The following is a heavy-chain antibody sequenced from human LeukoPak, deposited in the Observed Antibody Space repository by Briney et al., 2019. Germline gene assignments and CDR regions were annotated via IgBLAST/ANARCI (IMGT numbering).Heavy chain of an antibody. CDR2: IYYSGST. CDR3: AKDFEYSSGWYGY. V-gene: IGHV4-31*03. J-gene: IGHJ4*02. Sequence: TSETLSLTCTVSGGSISSGGYYWSWIRQHPGKGLEWIGYIYYSGSTYYNPSLKSRVTISVDTSKNQFSLKLSSVTAADTAVYYCAKDFEYSSGWYGYWGQGTLVTVSS. D-gene: IGHD6-19*01. CDR1: GGSISSGGYY.